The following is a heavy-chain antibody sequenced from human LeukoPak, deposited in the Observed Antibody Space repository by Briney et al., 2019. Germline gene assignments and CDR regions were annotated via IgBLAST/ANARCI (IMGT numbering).Heavy chain of an antibody. CDR3: AATYRTRGYTYGYFDY. Sequence: SGTLSLTCTVSGDSITSGNYYWGWIRQPPGRGLECIGNIYDSGCTYYNPSLKSRVSMSLDTSKNQFSLKLSSVTAADTAVYYCAATYRTRGYTYGYFDYWGQGTLVTVPS. CDR1: GDSITSGNYY. CDR2: IYDSGCT. D-gene: IGHD5-18*01. J-gene: IGHJ4*02. V-gene: IGHV4-39*01.